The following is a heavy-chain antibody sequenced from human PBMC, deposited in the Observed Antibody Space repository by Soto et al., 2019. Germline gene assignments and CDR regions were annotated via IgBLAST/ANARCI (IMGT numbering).Heavy chain of an antibody. V-gene: IGHV1-18*01. CDR2: ISAYNGNT. D-gene: IGHD6-19*01. Sequence: GASVKVSCKASGYTFTSYGISWVRQAPGQGLEWMGWISAYNGNTNYAQKLQGRVTMTTDTSTSTAYMELRSLRSDDTAVYYCARCLAAVAGASYYGMDVWGQGTTVTVSS. CDR3: ARCLAAVAGASYYGMDV. CDR1: GYTFTSYG. J-gene: IGHJ6*02.